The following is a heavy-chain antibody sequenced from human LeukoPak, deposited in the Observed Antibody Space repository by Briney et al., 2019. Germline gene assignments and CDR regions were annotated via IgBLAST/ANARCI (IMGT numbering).Heavy chain of an antibody. CDR3: TRADFWSGYRFDY. V-gene: IGHV4-4*07. CDR1: GGSFSSYY. D-gene: IGHD3-3*01. J-gene: IGHJ4*02. Sequence: PSETLSLTCSVSGGSFSSYYWNWIRQPAGKGLEWIGRIYTSASGSTNYNPSLKSRVTMSVDTSKNQLSLRLSSVTAADTAIYYCTRADFWSGYRFDYWGQGSLVTVS. CDR2: IYTSASGST.